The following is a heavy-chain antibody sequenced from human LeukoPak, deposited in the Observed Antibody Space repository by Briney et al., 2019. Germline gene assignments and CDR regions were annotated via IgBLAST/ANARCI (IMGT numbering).Heavy chain of an antibody. V-gene: IGHV4-39*07. CDR1: GGSISSSIYF. CDR2: IHYSGST. D-gene: IGHD6-13*01. CDR3: ARVTGYRIEDYFDY. Sequence: SETLSLTCTVSGGSISSSIYFWGWIRQPPGKGLEWIGSIHYSGSTYHDPSLKSRVAISIDTSKNQFSLKLRSVTAADTAVYYCARVTGYRIEDYFDYWGQGTLVTVSS. J-gene: IGHJ4*02.